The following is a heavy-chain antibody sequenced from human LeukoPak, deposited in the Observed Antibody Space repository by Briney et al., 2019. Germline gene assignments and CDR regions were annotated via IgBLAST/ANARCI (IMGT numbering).Heavy chain of an antibody. D-gene: IGHD2-2*01. CDR2: IYPGDSDT. Sequence: GESLKISCKGSGYSSTTYWIGWVRQLPGKGLEWMGIIYPGDSDTRYSPSFQGQVTISVDKSISTAYLQWSSLKASDTAMYYCARLSCSSTSCPFDYWGQGTLVTVSS. V-gene: IGHV5-51*01. CDR1: GYSSTTYW. J-gene: IGHJ4*02. CDR3: ARLSCSSTSCPFDY.